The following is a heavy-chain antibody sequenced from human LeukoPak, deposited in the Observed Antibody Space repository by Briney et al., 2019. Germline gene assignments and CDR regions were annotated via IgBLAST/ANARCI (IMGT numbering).Heavy chain of an antibody. CDR2: INPNSGGT. CDR3: ARFRRVRGYYGMDV. V-gene: IGHV1-2*02. CDR1: GYTFTGYY. D-gene: IGHD3-10*01. J-gene: IGHJ6*02. Sequence: ASVKVSCKASGYTFTGYYMHWVRQAPGQGLEWMGWINPNSGGTNYARKFQGRVTMTRDTSISTAYMELSRLRSDDTAVYYCARFRRVRGYYGMDVWGQGTTVTVSS.